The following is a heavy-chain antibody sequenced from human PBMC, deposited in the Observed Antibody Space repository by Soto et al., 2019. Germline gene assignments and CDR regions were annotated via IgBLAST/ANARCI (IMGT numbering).Heavy chain of an antibody. CDR1: GGSISSGGYC. CDR2: IYHSGST. D-gene: IGHD6-19*01. CDR3: ARAGGLGAVAVDY. Sequence: PSETLSLTCAVSGGSISSGGYCWSWIRQPPGNGLEWIGYIYHSGSTYYNPSLKSRVTISVDSSKNQFSLKLSSVTAADTAVYYCARAGGLGAVAVDYWGQGTLVTVSS. V-gene: IGHV4-30-2*01. J-gene: IGHJ4*02.